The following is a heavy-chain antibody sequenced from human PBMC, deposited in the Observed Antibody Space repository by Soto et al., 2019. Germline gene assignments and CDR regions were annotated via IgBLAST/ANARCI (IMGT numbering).Heavy chain of an antibody. J-gene: IGHJ6*03. Sequence: PSETLSLTCTVSGGSISSYYWSWIRQPPGKGLEWIGYIYYSGSTNYNPSLKSRVTISVDTSKNQFSLKLSSVTAADTAVYYCARVYSYFYYGSGDYYYYMDVWGKATTVTVSS. CDR1: GGSISSYY. V-gene: IGHV4-59*01. CDR3: ARVYSYFYYGSGDYYYYMDV. D-gene: IGHD3-10*01. CDR2: IYYSGST.